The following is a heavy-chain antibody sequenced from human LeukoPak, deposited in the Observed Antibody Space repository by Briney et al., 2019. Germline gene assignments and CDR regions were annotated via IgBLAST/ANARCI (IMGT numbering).Heavy chain of an antibody. CDR1: GGSISSYTYY. J-gene: IGHJ6*02. D-gene: IGHD2-2*02. Sequence: SETLSLTCTVSGGSISSYTYYWVWIRQPPRKGLEWIGSIYYSGNTNYNPSLKSRVTILLDTSKNQFSLKLSSVTAADTAVYYCARVIGYCSSTSCYRVYYGMDVWGQGATVTVSS. CDR3: ARVIGYCSSTSCYRVYYGMDV. CDR2: IYYSGNT. V-gene: IGHV4-39*07.